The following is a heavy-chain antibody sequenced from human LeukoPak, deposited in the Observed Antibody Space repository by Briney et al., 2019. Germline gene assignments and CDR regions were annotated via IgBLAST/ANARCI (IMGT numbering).Heavy chain of an antibody. CDR3: AKAKYSASKDSDY. V-gene: IGHV3-43*02. Sequence: GGSLRLSCAASGFTFADYAMHWVRQAPGKGLEWVSLISGDGGRTYYADSVKGRFTISRDNSKSSLYLQMNSLRTEDTALYFCAKAKYSASKDSDYWGQGTLVTVSS. J-gene: IGHJ4*02. CDR2: ISGDGGRT. D-gene: IGHD5-18*01. CDR1: GFTFADYA.